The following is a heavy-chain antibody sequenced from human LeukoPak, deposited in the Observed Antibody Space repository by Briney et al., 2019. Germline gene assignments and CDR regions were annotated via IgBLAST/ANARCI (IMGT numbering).Heavy chain of an antibody. Sequence: PSETLSLTCAVYGGSFSGYYWSWIRQPPGKGLEWIGEINHSGSTNYNPSLKSRVTISVDTSKNQFSLKLSSVTAADTAVYYCARGRGRSFWGQGTLVIVSS. CDR3: ARGRGRSF. CDR1: GGSFSGYY. J-gene: IGHJ4*02. V-gene: IGHV4-34*01. D-gene: IGHD3-10*01. CDR2: INHSGST.